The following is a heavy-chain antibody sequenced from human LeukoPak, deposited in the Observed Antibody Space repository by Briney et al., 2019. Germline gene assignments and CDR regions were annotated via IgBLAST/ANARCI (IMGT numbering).Heavy chain of an antibody. V-gene: IGHV4-34*01. CDR1: GGSFSGYY. Sequence: PSETLSLTCAVYGGSFSGYYWSWIRQPPGKGLEWIGEINHSGSTNYNPSLKSRVTISVDTSKNQFSLKLSSVTAADTAVYYCARGARTPSGYGSRTTGRANWFDPRGQGTLVAVSS. J-gene: IGHJ5*02. D-gene: IGHD5-12*01. CDR3: ARGARTPSGYGSRTTGRANWFDP. CDR2: INHSGST.